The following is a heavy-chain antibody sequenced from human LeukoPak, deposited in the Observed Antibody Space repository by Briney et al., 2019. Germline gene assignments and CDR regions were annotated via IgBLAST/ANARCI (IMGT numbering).Heavy chain of an antibody. D-gene: IGHD5-18*01. CDR3: ARDSPGYSYGFLGY. V-gene: IGHV3-30-3*01. J-gene: IGHJ4*02. CDR2: ISYDGSNK. CDR1: GFTFSSYA. Sequence: GGSLRLSCAASGFTFSSYAMHWVRQAPGKGLEWVAVISYDGSNKYYADSVKGRFTISRDNSKNTLYLQMNSLRAEDTAVYYCARDSPGYSYGFLGYWGREPWSPSPQ.